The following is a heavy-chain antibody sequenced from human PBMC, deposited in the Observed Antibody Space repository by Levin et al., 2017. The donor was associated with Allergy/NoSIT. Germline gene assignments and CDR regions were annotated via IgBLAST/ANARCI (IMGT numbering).Heavy chain of an antibody. V-gene: IGHV3-7*01. CDR1: GFTFSNHW. CDR2: TNPGGSEK. D-gene: IGHD2-2*01. CDR3: ARDSTSCRGCAFDI. Sequence: GESLKISCAAAGFTFSNHWMSWVRQAPGKGLEWVANTNPGGSEKYYVDSVKGRFIISRDNAKNSLLLQMNSLRAEDTALYYCARDSTSCRGCAFDIWGQGTMVTVSS. J-gene: IGHJ3*02.